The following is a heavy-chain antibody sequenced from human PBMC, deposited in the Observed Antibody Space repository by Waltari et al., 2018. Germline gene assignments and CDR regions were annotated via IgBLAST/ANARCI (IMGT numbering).Heavy chain of an antibody. V-gene: IGHV3-74*03. J-gene: IGHJ4*02. Sequence: EVQLVESGGGLVQPGGSLRLSCEASGFTFGTYWMHWVRQAPGKGLVGVGRITGDGSGTTYAASVKGRFTISRDNVKNTLFLQMNSLRDEDTAVYYCARYVVVTAGDYWGQGALVTVSS. CDR1: GFTFGTYW. D-gene: IGHD2-21*02. CDR2: ITGDGSGT. CDR3: ARYVVVTAGDY.